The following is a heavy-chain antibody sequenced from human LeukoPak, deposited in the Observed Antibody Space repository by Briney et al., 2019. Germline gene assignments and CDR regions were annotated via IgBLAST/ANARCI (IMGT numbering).Heavy chain of an antibody. CDR1: GYTFTSYG. CDR2: ISAYNGNT. Sequence: GASEKVSCKASGYTFTSYGISWVRQAPGQGLEWMGWISAYNGNTNYAQKLQGRVTMTTDTSTSTAYMELRSLRSDDTAVYYCARDPPYYDILTGYYAAAAFDIWGQGTMVTVSS. J-gene: IGHJ3*02. V-gene: IGHV1-18*01. D-gene: IGHD3-9*01. CDR3: ARDPPYYDILTGYYAAAAFDI.